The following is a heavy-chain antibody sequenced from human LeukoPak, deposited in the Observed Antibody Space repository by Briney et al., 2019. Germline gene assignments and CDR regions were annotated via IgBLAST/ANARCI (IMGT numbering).Heavy chain of an antibody. CDR2: INPSGGST. V-gene: IGHV1-46*01. CDR1: GYTFTSYY. CDR3: ARDGSGSYSIYYYGMDV. Sequence: GASVKVSCKASGYTFTSYYMHWVRQAPGQGLEWMGIINPSGGSTSYAQKFQGSVTMTRDTSTSTVYMELSSLRSEDTAVYYCARDGSGSYSIYYYGMDVWGQGTTVTVSS. D-gene: IGHD3-10*01. J-gene: IGHJ6*02.